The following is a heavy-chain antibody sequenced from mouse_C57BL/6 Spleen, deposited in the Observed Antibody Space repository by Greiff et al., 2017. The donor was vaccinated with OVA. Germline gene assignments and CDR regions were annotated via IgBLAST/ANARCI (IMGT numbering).Heavy chain of an antibody. V-gene: IGHV1-64*01. CDR1: GYTFTSYW. Sequence: QVQLQQPGAELVKPGASVKLSCKASGYTFTSYWMHWVKQRPGQGLEWIGMIHPNSGSTNYNEKFKSKATLTVDKSSSTAYMQLSSLTSEDSAVYYCARSHYNYDYDGAWFAYWGQGTLVTVSA. CDR3: ARSHYNYDYDGAWFAY. J-gene: IGHJ3*01. CDR2: IHPNSGST. D-gene: IGHD2-4*01.